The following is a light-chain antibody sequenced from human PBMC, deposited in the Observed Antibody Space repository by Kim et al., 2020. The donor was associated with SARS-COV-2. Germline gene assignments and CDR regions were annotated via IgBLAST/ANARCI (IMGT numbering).Light chain of an antibody. CDR3: CSYAGSSTFV. CDR1: SSDVGNYDL. V-gene: IGLV2-23*03. Sequence: GQSITISCTGTSSDVGNYDLVSWYQQHPGKAPKLMIYEGSKRPSGVSNRFSGSKSGNTASLTISGLQAEDEADYYCCSYAGSSTFVFGGGTQLTVL. CDR2: EGS. J-gene: IGLJ2*01.